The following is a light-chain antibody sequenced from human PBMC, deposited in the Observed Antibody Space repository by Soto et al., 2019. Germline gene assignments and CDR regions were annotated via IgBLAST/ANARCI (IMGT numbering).Light chain of an antibody. Sequence: EIVLAQYPGTLSLSPGERATLSCRASQSINNRYLAWYQQKPGQAPRLLIYAASSRATGIPDRFSGSGSGTDFTLTISRLEPEDFALYYCQQFGSSPGFTFGPGTKVDIK. CDR2: AAS. CDR3: QQFGSSPGFT. J-gene: IGKJ3*01. V-gene: IGKV3-20*01. CDR1: QSINNRY.